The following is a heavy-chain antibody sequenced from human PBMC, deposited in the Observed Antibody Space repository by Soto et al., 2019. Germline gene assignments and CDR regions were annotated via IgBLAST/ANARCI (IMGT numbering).Heavy chain of an antibody. D-gene: IGHD2-21*01. CDR2: IYRSGST. CDR3: ARGKTNSFFDL. CDR1: GGSISRGDFS. J-gene: IGHJ4*02. V-gene: IGHV4-30-2*01. Sequence: PSETLSLTCVVSGGSISRGDFSWTWIRQPPGKGLEWVGYIYRSGSTYYNPSLKSPVSISLDKSKNQFSLNLTSVTAADTAVYYCARGKTNSFFDLWGQGHLVTASS.